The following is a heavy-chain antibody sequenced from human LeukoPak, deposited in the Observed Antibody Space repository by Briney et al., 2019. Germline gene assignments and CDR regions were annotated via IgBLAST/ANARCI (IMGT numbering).Heavy chain of an antibody. CDR1: GYSFTSYW. J-gene: IGHJ5*02. Sequence: GESLKISCKGSGYSFTSYWIGWVRQMPGKGLEWMGIIYPGDSDIKYSPSFQGQVTISADKSISTAYLQWSSLKASDTAMYYCAKYYDTAGYGWFDPWGQGTLVTVSS. CDR2: IYPGDSDI. D-gene: IGHD3-22*01. CDR3: AKYYDTAGYGWFDP. V-gene: IGHV5-51*01.